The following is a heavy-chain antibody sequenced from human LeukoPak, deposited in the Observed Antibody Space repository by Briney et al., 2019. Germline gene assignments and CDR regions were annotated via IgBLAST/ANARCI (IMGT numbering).Heavy chain of an antibody. D-gene: IGHD6-19*01. CDR1: GGSFSGYY. V-gene: IGHV4-34*01. Sequence: SETLSLTCAVYGGSFSGYYWSWIRQPPGKGLEWIGEINHSGSTNYNPSLKSRVTISVDTSKNQFSLKLSSVTAADTAVYYCARLKDSSGWYVIGYWGQGTLVTVSS. J-gene: IGHJ4*02. CDR2: INHSGST. CDR3: ARLKDSSGWYVIGY.